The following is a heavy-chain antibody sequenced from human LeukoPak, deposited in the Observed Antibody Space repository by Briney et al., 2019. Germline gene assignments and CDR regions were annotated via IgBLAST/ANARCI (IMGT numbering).Heavy chain of an antibody. CDR2: IYYSGST. Sequence: SETLSLTCTVSGGSISSYYWSWIRQPPGKGLEWIGYIYYSGSTNHNPSLKSRVTISVDTSKNQFSLKLSSVTAADTAVYYCARATYYYDSSGYYSFIRFDYWGQGTLVTVSS. CDR3: ARATYYYDSSGYYSFIRFDY. D-gene: IGHD3-22*01. J-gene: IGHJ4*02. V-gene: IGHV4-59*01. CDR1: GGSISSYY.